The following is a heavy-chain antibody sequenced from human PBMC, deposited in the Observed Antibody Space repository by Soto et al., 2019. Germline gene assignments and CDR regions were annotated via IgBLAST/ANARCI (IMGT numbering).Heavy chain of an antibody. CDR1: GFTFSSYG. CDR3: ASTPPNRGSGMDY. J-gene: IGHJ4*02. CDR2: IWYDGSNK. V-gene: IGHV3-33*01. Sequence: QVQLVESGGGVVQPGRSLRLSCAASGFTFSSYGMHWVRQAPGKGLEWVAVIWYDGSNKYYADSVKGRFTISRDNSKNTLYRQMNSLRAEDTAVYYCASTPPNRGSGMDYWGQGTLVTVSS. D-gene: IGHD7-27*01.